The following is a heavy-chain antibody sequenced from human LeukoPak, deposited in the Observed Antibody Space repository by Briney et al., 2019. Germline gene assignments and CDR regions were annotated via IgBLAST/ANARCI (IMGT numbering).Heavy chain of an antibody. CDR3: AKAATYYYGMDV. CDR1: GFTFSSYG. Sequence: GGSLRLSCAASGFTFSSYGMHWVRQAPGKGLEWVAVISYDGSSKYYADSVKGRFTISRDNSKNTLYLQMNSLRAEDTAVYYCAKAATYYYGMDVWGQGTTVTVPS. J-gene: IGHJ6*02. CDR2: ISYDGSSK. D-gene: IGHD1-26*01. V-gene: IGHV3-30*18.